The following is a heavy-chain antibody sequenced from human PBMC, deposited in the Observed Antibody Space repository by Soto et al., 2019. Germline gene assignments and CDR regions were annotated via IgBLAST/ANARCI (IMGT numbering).Heavy chain of an antibody. CDR1: GLTISGKKY. CDR2: LYDVDGS. V-gene: IGHV3-53*01. CDR3: ATWHEREHAYDV. Sequence: DVQLVESGGGLIQPGESLRLSCAAFGLTISGKKYVAWVRQAPGKGLEWVSALYDVDGSFYADSVKGRFTTSSDSSKTTVYIQMNDLRPDDTAVCYCATWHEREHAYDVWGQGTTVTVSS. D-gene: IGHD1-1*01. J-gene: IGHJ3*01.